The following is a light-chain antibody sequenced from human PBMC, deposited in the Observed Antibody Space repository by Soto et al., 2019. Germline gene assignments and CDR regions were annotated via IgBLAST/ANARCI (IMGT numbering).Light chain of an antibody. J-gene: IGKJ4*01. Sequence: DIQMTQSPSSLSASVGDRVTITCQASQDISNYLNWYQQKPGKAPKLLIYDASNLETGVPSRFSGSGSGTVFFFPFSSLLLENIHTYYCQHYVILPPFGGGPKADI. CDR2: DAS. CDR1: QDISNY. V-gene: IGKV1-33*01. CDR3: QHYVILPP.